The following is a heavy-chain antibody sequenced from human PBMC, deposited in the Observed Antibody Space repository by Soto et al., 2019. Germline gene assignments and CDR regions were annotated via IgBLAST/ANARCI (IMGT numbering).Heavy chain of an antibody. V-gene: IGHV1-46*03. CDR1: GYTFTSYY. J-gene: IGHJ6*03. D-gene: IGHD3-10*01. CDR3: ATNYNSYGSGSHQTPPWSYYYMDV. Sequence: GASVKVSCKASGYTFTSYYMHWVRQAPGQGLEWMGIINPSGGSTNYAQKFQGRVTMTRDTSTSTVYMELSSLRSEDTAVYYCATNYNSYGSGSHQTPPWSYYYMDVWGRGTTVTVSS. CDR2: INPSGGST.